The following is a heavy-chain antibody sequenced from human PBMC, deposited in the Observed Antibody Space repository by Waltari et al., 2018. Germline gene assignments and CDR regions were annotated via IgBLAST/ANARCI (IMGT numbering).Heavy chain of an antibody. CDR1: GYTLTELS. V-gene: IGHV1-24*01. D-gene: IGHD2-21*01. J-gene: IGHJ4*02. CDR3: ASCGGDCYSGGFRPYYFDY. CDR2: FDPEDGET. Sequence: QVQLVQSGAEVKKPGASVKVSCKVSGYTLTELSMHWVRQAPGKGLEWMGGFDPEDGETIYAQKFQGRVTMTEDTSTDTAYMELSSLRSEDTAVYYCASCGGDCYSGGFRPYYFDYWGQGTLVTVSS.